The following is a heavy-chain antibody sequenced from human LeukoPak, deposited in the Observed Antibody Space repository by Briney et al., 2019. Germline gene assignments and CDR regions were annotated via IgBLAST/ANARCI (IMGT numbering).Heavy chain of an antibody. V-gene: IGHV1-58*01. J-gene: IGHJ4*02. CDR3: AADSYYYGSDGDY. D-gene: IGHD3-10*01. CDR1: GFTFTSSA. CDR2: IVVGSGNT. Sequence: VASVTVSCKASGFTFTSSAVQWVRQARGQRLERIGWIVVGSGNTNYAQKFQERVTITRDMSTSTAYMELSSLRSEDTAVYYCAADSYYYGSDGDYWGQGTLVTVSS.